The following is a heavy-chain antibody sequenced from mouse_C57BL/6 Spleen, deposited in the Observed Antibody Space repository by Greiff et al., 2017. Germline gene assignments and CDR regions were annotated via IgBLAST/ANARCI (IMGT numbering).Heavy chain of an antibody. Sequence: VQLQQSGPELVKPGASVNIPCKASGYTFTDYNMDWVKQRHGTSLEWFGDINPNNGGTISNQNFKGKATLTVDKSSSTAYMELRSLTSEDTEVYDSERKGNYYGSRDYWGQGTTLTVAS. CDR2: INPNNGGT. D-gene: IGHD1-1*01. J-gene: IGHJ2*01. CDR3: ERKGNYYGSRDY. CDR1: GYTFTDYN. V-gene: IGHV1-18*01.